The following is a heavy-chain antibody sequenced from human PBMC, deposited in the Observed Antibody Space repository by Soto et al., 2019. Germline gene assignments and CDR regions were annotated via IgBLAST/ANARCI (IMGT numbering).Heavy chain of an antibody. J-gene: IGHJ6*02. D-gene: IGHD6-13*01. CDR2: IYPGDSDT. CDR3: ARHGVYGNGGYYYGMDV. V-gene: IGHV5-51*01. Sequence: GESLKISCKGSGYSFTSYWIGWVRQMPGKGLEWMGIIYPGDSDTRYSPSFQGQVTISADKSISTAYLQWSSLKASDTAMYYCARHGVYGNGGYYYGMDVWGQGATVTVSS. CDR1: GYSFTSYW.